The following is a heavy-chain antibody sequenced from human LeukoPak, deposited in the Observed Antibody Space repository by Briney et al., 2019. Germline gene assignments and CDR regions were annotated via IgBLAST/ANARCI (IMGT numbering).Heavy chain of an antibody. CDR2: INHSGST. J-gene: IGHJ6*03. CDR1: GGSFSGYY. Sequence: SETLSLTCAVYGGSFSGYYWGWIRQPPGKGLEWIREINHSGSTNYNPSLKSRVTISVEKSKNQFSLTLSSVNAAETAVYYCERPRRYYYYMDVWGKGTTVTVSS. CDR3: ERPRRYYYYMDV. V-gene: IGHV4-34*01.